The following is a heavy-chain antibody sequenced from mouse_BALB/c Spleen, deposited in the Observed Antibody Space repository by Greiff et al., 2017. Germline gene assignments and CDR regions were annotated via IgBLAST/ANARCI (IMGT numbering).Heavy chain of an antibody. CDR2: ISSGGST. V-gene: IGHV5-6-5*01. J-gene: IGHJ3*01. Sequence: EVQVVASGGGLVKPGGSLKLSCAASGFTFSSYAMSWVRQTPEKRLEWVASISSGGSTYYPDSVKGRFTISGDNARNILYLQMSSLRSEDTAMYYCARSVDYYGSSALFAYWGQGTLVTVSA. CDR3: ARSVDYYGSSALFAY. CDR1: GFTFSSYA. D-gene: IGHD1-1*01.